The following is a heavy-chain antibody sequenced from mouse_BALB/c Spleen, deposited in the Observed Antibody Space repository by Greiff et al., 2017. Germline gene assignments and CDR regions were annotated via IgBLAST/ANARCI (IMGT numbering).Heavy chain of an antibody. Sequence: VQLQQSGAELAKPGASVKMSCKASGYTFTSYWMHWVKQRPGQGLEWIGYINPSTGYTEYNQKFKDKATLTADKSSSTAYMQLSSLTSEDSAVYYCARLITTVVATDWGQGTTLTVSS. J-gene: IGHJ2*01. CDR3: ARLITTVVATD. CDR1: GYTFTSYW. V-gene: IGHV1-7*01. D-gene: IGHD1-1*01. CDR2: INPSTGYT.